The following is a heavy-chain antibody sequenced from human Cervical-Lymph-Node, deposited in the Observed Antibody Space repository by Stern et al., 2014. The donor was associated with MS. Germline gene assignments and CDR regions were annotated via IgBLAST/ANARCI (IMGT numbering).Heavy chain of an antibody. D-gene: IGHD3-3*01. CDR1: GYTFSSYA. V-gene: IGHV1-3*01. Sequence: QVQLVQSGAEVKKPGASVKVSCKASGYTFSSYAMHWVRQAPGQRLEWMGWIIAANGNTKYSQNFQGRVTINRDTSASTAYMELSSLRSEDTAVYYCARSYDFPIFDSWGQGTLVTVSS. J-gene: IGHJ4*02. CDR3: ARSYDFPIFDS. CDR2: IIAANGNT.